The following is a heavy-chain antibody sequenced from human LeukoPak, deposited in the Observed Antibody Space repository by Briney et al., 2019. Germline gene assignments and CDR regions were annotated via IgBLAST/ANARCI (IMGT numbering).Heavy chain of an antibody. V-gene: IGHV3-21*01. J-gene: IGHJ4*02. Sequence: GGSLRLSCAASGFTFSSYSMNWVRQAPGKGLEWVSSISSSSSYIYYADSVKGRFTISRDNAKNSLYLQMNSLRAEDTAVYYCAREAYTLRESRGYCSSTSCAPLGYWGQGTLVTVSS. CDR2: ISSSSSYI. CDR3: AREAYTLRESRGYCSSTSCAPLGY. CDR1: GFTFSSYS. D-gene: IGHD2-2*01.